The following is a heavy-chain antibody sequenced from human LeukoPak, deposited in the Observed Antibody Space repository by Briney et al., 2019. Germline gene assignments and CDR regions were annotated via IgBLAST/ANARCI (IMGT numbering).Heavy chain of an antibody. J-gene: IGHJ6*04. CDR3: AKSTTVISGMDV. Sequence: GGSLRLSCKASGFTFSSYAMSWVRQAPGKGLEWVSTITDSGAGTYYADSVKGRFTISRDNSKSTLYLQMNSLRAEDTAVYYCAKSTTVISGMDVWGKGTTVTVSS. CDR1: GFTFSSYA. CDR2: ITDSGAGT. V-gene: IGHV3-23*01. D-gene: IGHD4-11*01.